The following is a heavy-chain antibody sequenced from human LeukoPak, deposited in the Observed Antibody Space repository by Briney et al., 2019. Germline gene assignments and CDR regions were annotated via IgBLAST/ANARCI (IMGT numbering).Heavy chain of an antibody. CDR3: ARDRLDYYSSGSYYNGLDY. D-gene: IGHD3-10*01. CDR2: IIPIFGTA. V-gene: IGHV1-69*13. Sequence: SVKVSCKASGGTFSSYAISWVRQAPGQGLEWMGGIIPIFGTANYAQKFQGRVTITADESTSTAYMELSSLRSEDTAVYYCARDRLDYYSSGSYYNGLDYWGQGTLVTVSS. J-gene: IGHJ4*02. CDR1: GGTFSSYA.